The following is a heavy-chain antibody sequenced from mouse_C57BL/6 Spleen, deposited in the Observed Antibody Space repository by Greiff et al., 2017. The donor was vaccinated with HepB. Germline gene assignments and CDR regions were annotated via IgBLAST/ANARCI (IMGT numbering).Heavy chain of an antibody. V-gene: IGHV5-17*01. Sequence: EVKLVESGGGLVKPGGSLKLSCAASGFTFSDYGMHWVRQAPEKGLEWVAYISSGSSTIYYADTVKGRFTISRDNAKNTLFLQMTSLRSEDTAMYYCARGNYCYEAWFAYWGQGTLVTVSA. CDR1: GFTFSDYG. J-gene: IGHJ3*01. CDR2: ISSGSSTI. D-gene: IGHD2-12*01. CDR3: ARGNYCYEAWFAY.